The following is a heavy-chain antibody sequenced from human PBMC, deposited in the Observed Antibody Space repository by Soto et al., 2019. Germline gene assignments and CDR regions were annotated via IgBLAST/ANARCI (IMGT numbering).Heavy chain of an antibody. D-gene: IGHD3-22*01. Sequence: GGSLRLSCAASGFTFSSYSMNWVRQAPGKGLEWVSSISSSSSYIYYADSVKGRFTISRDNAKNSLYLQMNSLRAEDTAVYYCARVVQDEYYYDSCGYYYPDAFDIWGQGTMVTVSS. V-gene: IGHV3-21*01. CDR1: GFTFSSYS. J-gene: IGHJ3*02. CDR2: ISSSSSYI. CDR3: ARVVQDEYYYDSCGYYYPDAFDI.